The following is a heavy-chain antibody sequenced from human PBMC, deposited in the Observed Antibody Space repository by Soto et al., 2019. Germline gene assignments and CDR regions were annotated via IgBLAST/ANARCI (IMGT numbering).Heavy chain of an antibody. V-gene: IGHV4-30-2*01. CDR3: ARGILLQARFGELGFDY. D-gene: IGHD3-10*01. Sequence: PPETLSLTCAVSGGSISSGGYSWSWIRQPPGKGLEWIGYIYHSGSTYYNPSLKSRVTISVDRSKNQFSLKLSSVTAADTAVYYCARGILLQARFGELGFDYWGQGTLVTVYS. J-gene: IGHJ4*02. CDR2: IYHSGST. CDR1: GGSISSGGYS.